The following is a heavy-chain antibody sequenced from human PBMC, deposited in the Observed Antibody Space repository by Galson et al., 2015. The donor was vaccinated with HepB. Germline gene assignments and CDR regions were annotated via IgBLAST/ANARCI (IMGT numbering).Heavy chain of an antibody. CDR1: GFTFSSYA. J-gene: IGHJ4*02. D-gene: IGHD1-26*01. Sequence: SLRLSCAASGFTFSSYAMSWVRQAPGKGLEWVSAISGSGGSTYYADSVKGRFTISRDNSKNTLYLQMNSLRAEDTAVYYCAKDLVFPIPWEKVGATTGAVDYWGQGTLVTVSS. CDR3: AKDLVFPIPWEKVGATTGAVDY. V-gene: IGHV3-23*01. CDR2: ISGSGGST.